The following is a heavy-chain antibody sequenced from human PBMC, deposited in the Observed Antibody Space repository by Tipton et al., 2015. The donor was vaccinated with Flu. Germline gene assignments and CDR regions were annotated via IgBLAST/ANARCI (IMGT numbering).Heavy chain of an antibody. Sequence: LSLTCTVSGGSISPYYWSWIRQSAGKGLEWVSVIYSDGDTYYADSVKGRFTISRDNSKNTLYLQMNSLRAEDTAVYYCARDNYGDYVRGVTRWFDPRGQGTLVTVSS. J-gene: IGHJ5*02. CDR2: IYSDGDT. CDR3: ARDNYGDYVRGVTRWFDP. V-gene: IGHV3-53*01. D-gene: IGHD4-17*01. CDR1: GGSISPYY.